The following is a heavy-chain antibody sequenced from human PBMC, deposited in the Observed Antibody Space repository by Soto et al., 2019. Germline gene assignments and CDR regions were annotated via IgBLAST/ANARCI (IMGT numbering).Heavy chain of an antibody. V-gene: IGHV3-23*01. CDR2: LTSSGGT. D-gene: IGHD3-22*01. CDR3: AKGLNPFDY. CDR1: GFTLNNYA. J-gene: IGHJ4*02. Sequence: QPGGSLRLSCAASGFTLNNYAMSWVRQAPGKGLEWVSTLTSSGGTYYADSVKGRFTISRDKSKSTLYLQMISLRAEDTALYYCAKGLNPFDYWGQGAQVTVYS.